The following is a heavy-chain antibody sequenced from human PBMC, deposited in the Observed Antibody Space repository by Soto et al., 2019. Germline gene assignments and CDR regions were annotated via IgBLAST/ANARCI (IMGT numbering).Heavy chain of an antibody. V-gene: IGHV4-59*01. D-gene: IGHD3-10*01. CDR2: IYYSGST. Sequence: SETLSLTCTVSGGSISSYYWSWIRQPPGKGLEWIGYIYYSGSTNYNPSLKSRVTISVDTSKNQFSLKLSSATAADTAVYYCARDRRYYGSRYYYGMDVWGQGTTVTVSS. CDR1: GGSISSYY. CDR3: ARDRRYYGSRYYYGMDV. J-gene: IGHJ6*02.